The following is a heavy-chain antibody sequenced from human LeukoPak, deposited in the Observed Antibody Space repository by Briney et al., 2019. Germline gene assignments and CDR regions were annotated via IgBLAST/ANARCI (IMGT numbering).Heavy chain of an antibody. CDR1: GGSITNYY. Sequence: PSETLSLTCTVSGGSITNYYWAWIRQPPGKGLEWIGYIYYSGSTNYNPSLKSRVTISVDTSKNQFSLKLSSVTAADTAVYYCARRVVTYDGGAFDIWGQGTMVTVSS. CDR2: IYYSGST. CDR3: ARRVVTYDGGAFDI. D-gene: IGHD2-21*02. J-gene: IGHJ3*02. V-gene: IGHV4-59*08.